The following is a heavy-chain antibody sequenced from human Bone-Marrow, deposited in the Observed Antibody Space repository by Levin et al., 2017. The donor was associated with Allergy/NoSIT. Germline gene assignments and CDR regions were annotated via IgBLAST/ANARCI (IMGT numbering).Heavy chain of an antibody. CDR2: ISYDGSNK. CDR3: ARDAAYAPSWFDP. D-gene: IGHD2-2*01. CDR1: GFTFSSYA. Sequence: GGSLRLSCAASGFTFSSYAMHWVRQAPGKGLEWVAVISYDGSNKYYADSVKGRFTISRDNSKNTLYLQMNSLRAEDTAVYYCARDAAYAPSWFDPWGQGTLVTVSS. J-gene: IGHJ5*02. V-gene: IGHV3-30-3*01.